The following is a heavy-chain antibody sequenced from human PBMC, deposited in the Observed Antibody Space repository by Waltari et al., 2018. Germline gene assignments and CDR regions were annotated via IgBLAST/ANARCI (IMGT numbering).Heavy chain of an antibody. V-gene: IGHV3-48*02. CDR2: SRSSGTIT. J-gene: IGHJ4*02. CDR3: ARQFLRDSSGGLD. Sequence: DVQLVESGGGLVQPGGSLRLSCAASGFSISTYSMNWVRQAPGKWLEWVSYSRSSGTITYYADSVTGRFTLSRDDAQNSLYLQMNSLREEDTAIYYCARQFLRDSSGGLDWGQGTLVTVSS. CDR1: GFSISTYS. D-gene: IGHD3-22*01.